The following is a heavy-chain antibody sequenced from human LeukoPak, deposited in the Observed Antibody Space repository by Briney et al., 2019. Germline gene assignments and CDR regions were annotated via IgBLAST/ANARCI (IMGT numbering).Heavy chain of an antibody. D-gene: IGHD3-10*01. Sequence: ASVKVSCKASGYTFTSYDISWVRQAPGQGLEWMGWISAYNGNTNYAQKLQGRVTMTTDTSTSTAYMELRSLRSDDTAVYYCARESLWFGELPFDYWGQGTLVTVSS. V-gene: IGHV1-18*04. CDR2: ISAYNGNT. CDR1: GYTFTSYD. CDR3: ARESLWFGELPFDY. J-gene: IGHJ4*02.